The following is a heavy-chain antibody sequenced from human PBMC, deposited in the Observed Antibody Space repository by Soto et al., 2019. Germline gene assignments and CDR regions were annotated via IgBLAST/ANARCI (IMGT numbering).Heavy chain of an antibody. J-gene: IGHJ4*02. CDR2: ISAHNGNT. V-gene: IGHV1-18*01. CDR1: GYAFTTYG. D-gene: IGHD1-1*01. Sequence: QVHLVQSGAEVKKPGASVKVSCQASGYAFTTYGITWVRQAPGQGLEWMGWISAHNGNTNYAQKLQGRVTVPRDTSTSTAYMELRSLRSDDTAVYYCARGRYGDYWGQRALVTVSS. CDR3: ARGRYGDY.